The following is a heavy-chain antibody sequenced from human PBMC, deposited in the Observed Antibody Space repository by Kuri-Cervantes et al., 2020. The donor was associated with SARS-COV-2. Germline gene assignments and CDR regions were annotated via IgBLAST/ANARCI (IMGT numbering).Heavy chain of an antibody. D-gene: IGHD3-3*01. Sequence: GGSLRLSCAVSGFTFTSHAMHWVRQAPGKGLEWVALISYDGSNKFYADSVKGRFTISRDNSKNTLYLQMNSLRAEDTAVYYCAREVGSYYDFWSGYYQYYYYYMDVWGKGTTVTVSS. CDR3: AREVGSYYDFWSGYYQYYYYYMDV. V-gene: IGHV3-30*03. J-gene: IGHJ6*03. CDR1: GFTFTSHA. CDR2: ISYDGSNK.